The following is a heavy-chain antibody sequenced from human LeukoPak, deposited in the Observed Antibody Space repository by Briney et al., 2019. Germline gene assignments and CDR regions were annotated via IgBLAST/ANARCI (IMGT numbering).Heavy chain of an antibody. CDR2: ISAYNGNT. CDR1: GYTFTSYG. D-gene: IGHD5-24*01. Sequence: ASVKVSCKASGYTFTSYGISWVRQAPGQGLEWMGWISAYNGNTNYAQKLQGRVTMTTDTSTSTAYMELRSLRSEDTAVYYCAQRRDGYNSDAFDIWGQGTMVTVSS. V-gene: IGHV1-18*01. J-gene: IGHJ3*02. CDR3: AQRRDGYNSDAFDI.